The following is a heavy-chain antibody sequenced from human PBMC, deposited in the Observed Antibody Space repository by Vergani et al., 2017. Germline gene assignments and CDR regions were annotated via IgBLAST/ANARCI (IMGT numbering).Heavy chain of an antibody. J-gene: IGHJ4*02. D-gene: IGHD2-2*01. Sequence: EVQLVESGGGLVQPGGSLRLSCAASGFTFSSYSMNWVRQAPGKGLEWVSYISSSSSTIYYADSVKGRFTISRDNAKNSLYLQMNSLRAEDTAVYYCAGGGDVVVPAAPFDYWGQGTLVTVSS. CDR2: ISSSSSTI. CDR1: GFTFSSYS. V-gene: IGHV3-48*01. CDR3: AGGGDVVVPAAPFDY.